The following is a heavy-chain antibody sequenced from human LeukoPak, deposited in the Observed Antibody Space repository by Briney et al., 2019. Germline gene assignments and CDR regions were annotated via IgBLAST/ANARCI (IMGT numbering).Heavy chain of an antibody. V-gene: IGHV1-46*01. J-gene: IGHJ4*02. Sequence: GASVNVSCKASGYTFTSYYLGWVRQAPGQGLEWMGIVNPSGDNTGYAQKFQGRVTMTRDTSTSTLYMELSSLGYEDTAVYYCARVRGGGSYSDYWGQGTPVTVSS. CDR3: ARVRGGGSYSDY. CDR2: VNPSGDNT. CDR1: GYTFTSYY. D-gene: IGHD1-26*01.